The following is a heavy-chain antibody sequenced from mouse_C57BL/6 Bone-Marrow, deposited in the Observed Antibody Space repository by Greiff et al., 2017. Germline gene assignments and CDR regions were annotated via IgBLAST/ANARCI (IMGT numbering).Heavy chain of an antibody. CDR1: GYTFTSYW. D-gene: IGHD3-2*02. Sequence: QVQLKQSGAELAKPGASVKLSCKASGYTFTSYWMHWVKQRPGQGLEWIGYINPSSGYTKYNQKFKDKATLTAEKSSSPAYMQLSSLTYEDSAVYYCARSPRHLRLRGGYFVYWGQGTTLTVSS. J-gene: IGHJ2*01. CDR3: ARSPRHLRLRGGYFVY. V-gene: IGHV1-7*01. CDR2: INPSSGYT.